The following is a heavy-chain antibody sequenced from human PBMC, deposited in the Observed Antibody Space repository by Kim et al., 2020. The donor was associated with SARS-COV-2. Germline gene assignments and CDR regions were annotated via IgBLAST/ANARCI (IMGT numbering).Heavy chain of an antibody. CDR3: ASGGAWFTMIVVGYYGMDV. D-gene: IGHD3-22*01. J-gene: IGHJ6*02. Sequence: RGSLRLSCAASGFTFSSYEMNWVRQAPGKGLEWVSYISSSGSTIYYADSVKGRFTISRDNAKNSLYLQMNSLRAEDTAVYYCASGGAWFTMIVVGYYGMDVWGQGTTVTVSS. CDR2: ISSSGSTI. V-gene: IGHV3-48*03. CDR1: GFTFSSYE.